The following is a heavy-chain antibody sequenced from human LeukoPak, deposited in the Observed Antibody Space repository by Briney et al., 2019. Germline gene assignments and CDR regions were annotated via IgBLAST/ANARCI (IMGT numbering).Heavy chain of an antibody. CDR1: GFTFSSYE. D-gene: IGHD2-2*01. Sequence: GGSLRLSCTAFGFTFSSYEMNWVRQAPGKGLEWVSYISSGTTTIYYADSVKGRFTISRDNAKNSLYLQVNSLRAEDTAVYYCARRYCSSTSCTLDYWGQGTLVTVSS. CDR2: ISSGTTTI. CDR3: ARRYCSSTSCTLDY. V-gene: IGHV3-48*03. J-gene: IGHJ4*02.